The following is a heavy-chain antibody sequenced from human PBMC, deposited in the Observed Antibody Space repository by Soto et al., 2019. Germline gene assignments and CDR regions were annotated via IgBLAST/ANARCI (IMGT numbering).Heavy chain of an antibody. CDR1: GFTFSSYW. CDR3: ASPQQWLGQRGDFDY. J-gene: IGHJ4*02. D-gene: IGHD6-19*01. Sequence: EVQLVESGGGLVQPGGSLRLSCAASGFTFSSYWMSWVRQALGKGLEWVANIRQDGSDKYYVDSVKGRFTISRDNSKNSLYLQMNSLRAEDTAIYYCASPQQWLGQRGDFDYWGQGTLVTVSS. CDR2: IRQDGSDK. V-gene: IGHV3-7*05.